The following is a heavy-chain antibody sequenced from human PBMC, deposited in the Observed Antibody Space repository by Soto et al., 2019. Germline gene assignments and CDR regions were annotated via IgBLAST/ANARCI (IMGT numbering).Heavy chain of an antibody. CDR1: GFTFSGSA. Sequence: EVQLVESGGGLVQPGGSLKLSCAASGFTFSGSAMHWVRQASGKGLEWVGRIRSKANSYATAYAASVKGRFTISRDDSKNTAYLQMNSLKTEDTAVYYCTRVTYYDFWSGYSTYYYYGMDVWGQGTTVTVSS. CDR2: IRSKANSYAT. J-gene: IGHJ6*02. CDR3: TRVTYYDFWSGYSTYYYYGMDV. V-gene: IGHV3-73*02. D-gene: IGHD3-3*01.